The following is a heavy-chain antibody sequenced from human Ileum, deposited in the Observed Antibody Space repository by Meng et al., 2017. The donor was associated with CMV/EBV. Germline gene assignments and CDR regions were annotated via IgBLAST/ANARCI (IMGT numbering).Heavy chain of an antibody. D-gene: IGHD3-16*01. CDR1: GLTFSSYS. CDR3: EGGDGY. J-gene: IGHJ4*02. Sequence: GESLKISCAASGLTFSSYSMNWVRQAPGKGLEWVSSISSSSSYIYYADSVKGRFTISRDNAQNSLYLQMNSLRVDDTAMYFCEGGDGYWGRGTLVTVSS. V-gene: IGHV3-21*06. CDR2: ISSSSSYI.